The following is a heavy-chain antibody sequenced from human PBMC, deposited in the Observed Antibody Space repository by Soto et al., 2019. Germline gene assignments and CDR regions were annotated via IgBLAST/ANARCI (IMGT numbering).Heavy chain of an antibody. J-gene: IGHJ4*02. CDR2: IYHSGST. Sequence: SETLSLTCAVSGGSISSGGYSWSWIRQPPGKGLEWIGYIYHSGSTYYNPSLKSRVTISVDRSKNQFSLKLSSVTAADTAVYYCARDADYGFFDYWGQGTLVTVSS. CDR1: GGSISSGGYS. D-gene: IGHD3-10*01. V-gene: IGHV4-30-2*01. CDR3: ARDADYGFFDY.